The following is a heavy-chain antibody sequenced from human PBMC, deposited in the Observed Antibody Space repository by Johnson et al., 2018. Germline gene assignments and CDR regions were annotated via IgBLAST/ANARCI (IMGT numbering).Heavy chain of an antibody. Sequence: VQLQESGGGLVQPGGSLRLSCAASGFTFSSYAMSWVRQAPGKGLEWVSAISGSGGSTYYADSVKGRFTISRHNDKNSLYLQMNSLRAEDTAVYYCARDYYYYYYMDVWGKGTTVTVSS. CDR2: ISGSGGST. CDR1: GFTFSSYA. CDR3: ARDYYYYYYMDV. J-gene: IGHJ6*03. V-gene: IGHV3-23*01.